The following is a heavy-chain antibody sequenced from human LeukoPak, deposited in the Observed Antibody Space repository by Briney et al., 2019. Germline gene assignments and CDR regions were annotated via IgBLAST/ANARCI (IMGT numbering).Heavy chain of an antibody. D-gene: IGHD6-13*01. CDR1: GDTFTSYC. Sequence: ASVNVSCKASGDTFTSYCLHWVRQAPGHGLEWMGIINPSGASTSYAQKFQGRLTMTKDTSTSTVYMELSSLRSEDTAVYYCAAGIEAGGLGDYWGQGTLVTVSS. J-gene: IGHJ4*02. V-gene: IGHV1-46*01. CDR2: INPSGAST. CDR3: AAGIEAGGLGDY.